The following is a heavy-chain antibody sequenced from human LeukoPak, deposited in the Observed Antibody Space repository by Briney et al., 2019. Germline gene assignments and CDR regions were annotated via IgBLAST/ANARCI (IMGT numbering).Heavy chain of an antibody. CDR1: GVSISSSNYY. CDR3: ARGAYFDY. J-gene: IGHJ4*02. V-gene: IGHV4-61*02. CDR2: IYSSGSA. Sequence: SETLSLTCTVSGVSISSSNYYWSWIRQPAGKGLEWIGRIYSSGSANYNPSLKSRVTMSVDTSKNQFSLKLSSVTAADTAVYYCARGAYFDYWGQGTLVTVSS.